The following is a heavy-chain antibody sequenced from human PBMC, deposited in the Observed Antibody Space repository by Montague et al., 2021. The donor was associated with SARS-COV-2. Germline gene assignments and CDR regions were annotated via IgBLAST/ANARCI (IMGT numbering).Heavy chain of an antibody. J-gene: IGHJ3*02. Sequence: SLRLSCAASGFTLSDYYMNWIRQAPGKGLEWVSHITSSSSHLYYADSVKGRFTISRDNAKNPLYLQMNSLRAEDTAVYYCAREHNYDSGRRDGFDIWGQGTVVTVSS. CDR2: ITSSSSHL. CDR3: AREHNYDSGRRDGFDI. D-gene: IGHD3-10*01. CDR1: GFTLSDYY. V-gene: IGHV3-11*01.